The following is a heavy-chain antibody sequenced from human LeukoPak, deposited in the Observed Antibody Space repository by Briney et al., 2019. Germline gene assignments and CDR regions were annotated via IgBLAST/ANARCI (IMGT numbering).Heavy chain of an antibody. V-gene: IGHV3-48*01. Sequence: GGSLRLSCSASGFTFSSYSMNWVRQAPGKGLEWVSYISSSSTTIYYADSVKGRFTISRDNAKNSLYLQMNSLRVADTAVYYCARGPYEDFWSGYSDYWGQGTLVTVSS. CDR2: ISSSSTTI. J-gene: IGHJ4*02. CDR1: GFTFSSYS. CDR3: ARGPYEDFWSGYSDY. D-gene: IGHD3-3*01.